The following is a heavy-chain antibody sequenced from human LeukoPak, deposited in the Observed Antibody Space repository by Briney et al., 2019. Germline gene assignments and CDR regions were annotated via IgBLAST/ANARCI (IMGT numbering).Heavy chain of an antibody. V-gene: IGHV4-59*01. J-gene: IGHJ4*02. Sequence: ASETLSLTCTVSGGSISSYYWSWIRQPPGKGLEWLGYIYYSGTTIYNPSLKSRVTISVDTSRNQFSLKLTSVTAADTAVYYCARVSPQYSSSWGPNFDYWGQGTLVTVSS. D-gene: IGHD6-6*01. CDR2: IYYSGTT. CDR3: ARVSPQYSSSWGPNFDY. CDR1: GGSISSYY.